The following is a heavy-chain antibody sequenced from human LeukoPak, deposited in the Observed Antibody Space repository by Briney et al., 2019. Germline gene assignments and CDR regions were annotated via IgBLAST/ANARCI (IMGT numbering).Heavy chain of an antibody. J-gene: IGHJ3*02. CDR1: GFTFSSYL. D-gene: IGHD3-9*01. CDR3: ARAHDYYDILTGYSYAFDI. CDR2: INSDGSST. Sequence: PGGSLRLSCAASGFTFSSYLMHWVRQAPGKGLVWVSRINSDGSSTSYADSVKGRFTISRDNAKNTLYLQMNSLRAEDTAVYYCARAHDYYDILTGYSYAFDIWGQGKMVTVSS. V-gene: IGHV3-74*01.